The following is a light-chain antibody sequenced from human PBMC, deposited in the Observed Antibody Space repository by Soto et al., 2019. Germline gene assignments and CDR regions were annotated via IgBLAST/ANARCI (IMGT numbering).Light chain of an antibody. V-gene: IGKV3-15*01. CDR1: QSVSRSY. CDR3: QQYNNWPPIT. CDR2: GAS. Sequence: EIVLSQSPGTLSLSPGDRATLSCRGSQSVSRSYLGWYQQKPGQAPRLLIYGASTRATGIPARFSGSGSGTEFTLTISSLQSEDFAVYYCQQYNNWPPITFGQGTRLEIK. J-gene: IGKJ5*01.